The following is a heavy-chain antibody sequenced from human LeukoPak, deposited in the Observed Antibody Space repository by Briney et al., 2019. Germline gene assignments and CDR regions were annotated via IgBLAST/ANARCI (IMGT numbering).Heavy chain of an antibody. Sequence: ASVKVSCKASGYTFTSYGISWVRQAPGQGLEWMGWISAYNGNTNYAQKLQGRATMTTDTSTSTAYMELRSLRSDDTAVYYCARDRTSQGYYDILTGLNWFDPCGQGTLVTVSS. V-gene: IGHV1-18*04. CDR2: ISAYNGNT. CDR3: ARDRTSQGYYDILTGLNWFDP. J-gene: IGHJ5*02. D-gene: IGHD3-9*01. CDR1: GYTFTSYG.